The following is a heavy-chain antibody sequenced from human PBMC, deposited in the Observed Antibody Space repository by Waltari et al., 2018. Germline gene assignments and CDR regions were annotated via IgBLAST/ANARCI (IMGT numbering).Heavy chain of an antibody. V-gene: IGHV1-69*12. D-gene: IGHD1-20*01. CDR1: GGTFSRDG. CDR2: IIPLFGST. J-gene: IGHJ5*02. CDR3: ARDAGSSTQYNWFDP. Sequence: QVHLVQSGAEVKKPGSSVKVSCKASGGTFSRDGISWVRQAPGQGLEWMGGIIPLFGSTSYAQKFQGRVTITADESTNTAYMELSSLGSEDTAVYYCARDAGSSTQYNWFDPWGQGTLVTVAS.